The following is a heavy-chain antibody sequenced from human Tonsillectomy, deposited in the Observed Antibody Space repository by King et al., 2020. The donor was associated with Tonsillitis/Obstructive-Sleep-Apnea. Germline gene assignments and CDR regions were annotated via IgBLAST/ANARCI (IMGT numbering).Heavy chain of an antibody. Sequence: VQLVESGGGLVQPGGSLRLSCAASGFTVSSNYMTWVRQAPGKGLEWVSVIYSGGYTYYADSVKGRFTISRDNSKNTLYLQMNSLRAEETAVYYCARAGHVDAFDIWGQGTMVTVSS. V-gene: IGHV3-66*01. CDR3: ARAGHVDAFDI. J-gene: IGHJ3*02. CDR2: IYSGGYT. CDR1: GFTVSSNY.